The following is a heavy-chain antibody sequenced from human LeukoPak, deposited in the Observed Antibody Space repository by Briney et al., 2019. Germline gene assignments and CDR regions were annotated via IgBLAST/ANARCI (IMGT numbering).Heavy chain of an antibody. CDR1: GYSISSGYY. V-gene: IGHV4-38-2*02. Sequence: SETLSLTCTVSGYSISSGYYWGWIRQPPGKGLEWIGSIYHSGSTYYNPSLKSRVTISVDTSKNQFSLKLSSVTAADTAVYYCARVGGSYWLYYFDYWGQGTLVTVSS. D-gene: IGHD1-26*01. CDR2: IYHSGST. CDR3: ARVGGSYWLYYFDY. J-gene: IGHJ4*02.